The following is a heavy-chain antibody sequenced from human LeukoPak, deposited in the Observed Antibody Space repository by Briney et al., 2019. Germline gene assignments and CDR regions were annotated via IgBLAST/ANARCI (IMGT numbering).Heavy chain of an antibody. V-gene: IGHV3-23*01. Sequence: SGGSLRLSCAASGFTFSSYVMSWVRQAPGKGLEWVSAISGSGGSTYYADSVKGRFTISRDNSKNTLYPQVNSLRAEDAAVYYCAKGNNDYSNYYFDYWGQGTLVTVSS. J-gene: IGHJ4*02. CDR1: GFTFSSYV. D-gene: IGHD4-11*01. CDR2: ISGSGGST. CDR3: AKGNNDYSNYYFDY.